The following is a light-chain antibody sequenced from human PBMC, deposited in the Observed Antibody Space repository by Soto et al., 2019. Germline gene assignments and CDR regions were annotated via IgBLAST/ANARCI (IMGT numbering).Light chain of an antibody. Sequence: HSALTQPASVSGSPGQSITISCTGTSSDVGNSNFVSWYQHHPGKAPKLMIYEGTKLSSGVSNRFSGSKSGNTASLTISGLQAEDEADYYCCSYAGRSTWVFGGGTQLTVL. J-gene: IGLJ3*02. CDR3: CSYAGRSTWV. CDR2: EGT. CDR1: SSDVGNSNF. V-gene: IGLV2-23*01.